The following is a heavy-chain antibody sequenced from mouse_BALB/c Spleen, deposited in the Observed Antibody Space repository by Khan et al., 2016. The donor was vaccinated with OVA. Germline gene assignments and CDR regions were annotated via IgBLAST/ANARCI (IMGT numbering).Heavy chain of an antibody. J-gene: IGHJ3*01. CDR2: INPSTGYT. CDR1: GYTFTSYW. Sequence: VELVESGAELAKPGASVKMSCKASGYTFTSYWMHWVKQRPGQGLEWIGYINPSTGYTEYNQKFKDKATLTADKSSNTAYMQFSSLTSEDYAVYYCVNHGSSSAWFSYWGEGTLVTVS. V-gene: IGHV1-7*01. CDR3: VNHGSSSAWFSY. D-gene: IGHD1-1*01.